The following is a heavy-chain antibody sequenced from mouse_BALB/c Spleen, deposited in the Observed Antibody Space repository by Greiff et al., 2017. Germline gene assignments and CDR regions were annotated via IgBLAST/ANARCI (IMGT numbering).Heavy chain of an antibody. CDR2: ISSGGST. CDR3: ARGLEFAY. J-gene: IGHJ3*01. CDR1: GFTFSSYA. V-gene: IGHV5-6-5*01. Sequence: EVMLVESGGGLVKPGGSLKLSCAASGFTFSSYAMSWVRQTPEKRLEWVASISSGGSTYYPDSVKGRFTISRDNARNILYLQMSSLRSEDTAMYYCARGLEFAYWGQGTLVTVSA.